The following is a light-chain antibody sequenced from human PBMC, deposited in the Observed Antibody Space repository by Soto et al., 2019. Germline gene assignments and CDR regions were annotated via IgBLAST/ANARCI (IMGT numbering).Light chain of an antibody. V-gene: IGKV1-5*01. CDR3: QQFNTYPWT. CDR2: DAS. J-gene: IGKJ1*01. CDR1: QSISYR. Sequence: DIQMTQSPSTLSASVGDRVPITCRASQSISYRLAWYQQKAGKAPQLLIYDASSLESGVPSRFSGSGSGTEFTLTITSLQPDDFGTYYCQQFNTYPWTFGQGTKVEIK.